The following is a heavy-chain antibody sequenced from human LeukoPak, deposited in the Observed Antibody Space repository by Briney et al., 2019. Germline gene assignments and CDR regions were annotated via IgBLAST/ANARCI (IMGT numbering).Heavy chain of an antibody. CDR1: GYTFTSYD. V-gene: IGHV1-8*03. CDR2: MNPNSGNT. Sequence: GASVKVSCKASGYTFTSYDINWVRQATGQGLEWMGWMNPNSGNTGYAQKFQGRVTITRNTSISTAYMELSSLRSEDTAVYYCARGTRITMVRGVTGYYYMDVWGKGTTLTVSS. J-gene: IGHJ6*03. D-gene: IGHD3-10*01. CDR3: ARGTRITMVRGVTGYYYMDV.